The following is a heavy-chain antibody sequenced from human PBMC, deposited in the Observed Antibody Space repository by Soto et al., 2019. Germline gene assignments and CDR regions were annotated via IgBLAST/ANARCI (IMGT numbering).Heavy chain of an antibody. V-gene: IGHV3-30*18. Sequence: GGSLRLSCAASGFTFSSYGMHWVRQAPGKGLEWVAVISYDGSNKYYADSVKGRFTISRDNSKNTLYLQMNSLRAEDTAVYYCAKDILRYCSGGSCYGLKLWGQGTLVTVSS. CDR2: ISYDGSNK. D-gene: IGHD2-15*01. J-gene: IGHJ4*02. CDR1: GFTFSSYG. CDR3: AKDILRYCSGGSCYGLKL.